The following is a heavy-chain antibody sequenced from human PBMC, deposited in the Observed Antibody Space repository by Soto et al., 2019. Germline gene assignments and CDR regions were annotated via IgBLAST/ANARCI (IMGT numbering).Heavy chain of an antibody. Sequence: QVQLVQSGAEVKKPGASVKVSCKASGYTFTSYGISWVRQAPGQGLEWMGWISAYNGNTNYAQKLQGRVIMTTDTSTSTAYMELRSLRSDDTAVYYCARVQFPATYYDFWSGYHKGAYYFDYWGQGTLVTVSS. CDR2: ISAYNGNT. CDR3: ARVQFPATYYDFWSGYHKGAYYFDY. CDR1: GYTFTSYG. V-gene: IGHV1-18*01. J-gene: IGHJ4*02. D-gene: IGHD3-3*01.